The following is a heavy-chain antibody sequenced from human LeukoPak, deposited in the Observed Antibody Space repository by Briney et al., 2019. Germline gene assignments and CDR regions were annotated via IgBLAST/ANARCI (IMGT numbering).Heavy chain of an antibody. Sequence: GASVKVSCKASGYTFTGYYMHWVRQAPGQGLEWMGWINPNSGGTNYAQKFQGRVTMTRDTSISTAYMELSRLRSDDTAVYYCASTQAAAGQYYYYGMDVWGQGTTVTVSS. D-gene: IGHD6-13*01. CDR1: GYTFTGYY. J-gene: IGHJ6*02. CDR2: INPNSGGT. CDR3: ASTQAAAGQYYYYGMDV. V-gene: IGHV1-2*02.